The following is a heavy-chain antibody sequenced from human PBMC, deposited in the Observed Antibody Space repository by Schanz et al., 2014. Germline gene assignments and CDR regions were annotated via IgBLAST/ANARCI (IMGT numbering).Heavy chain of an antibody. D-gene: IGHD3-10*01. V-gene: IGHV3-74*02. CDR3: VSSGSYSSYAF. J-gene: IGHJ4*02. Sequence: EVQLVESGGGLVQPGGSLRLSCTASGFTFSSHCMHWVRQDPGKGLVWVARINSVGSNTDYADSVTGRFTISRDNAKNTLYLQMNTLRAEDTAVYHCVSSGSYSSYAFWGQGTLVTVAS. CDR1: GFTFSSHC. CDR2: INSVGSNT.